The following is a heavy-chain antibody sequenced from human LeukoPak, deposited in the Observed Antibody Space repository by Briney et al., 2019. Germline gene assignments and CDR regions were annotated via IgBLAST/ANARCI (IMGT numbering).Heavy chain of an antibody. CDR2: IGGSGGST. J-gene: IGHJ4*02. V-gene: IGHV3-23*01. D-gene: IGHD4-17*01. CDR1: GFTFSSYA. CDR3: AKACYGDFKYFDY. Sequence: TGGSLRLSCPASGFTFSSYAMSWVRQAPGKGLEWVSSIGGSGGSTSYADSVKGRSTISRDNSDNTLYLQMNSLRVDDTAVYYCAKACYGDFKYFDYWGQGTLVTVSS.